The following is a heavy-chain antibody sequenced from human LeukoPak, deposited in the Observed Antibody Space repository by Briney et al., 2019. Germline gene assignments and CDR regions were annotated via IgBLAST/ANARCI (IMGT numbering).Heavy chain of an antibody. Sequence: GGSLRLSCAASGFTFSSYGMSWVRQAPGKGLEWVSAISGSGGSTCYADSVKGRFTISRDNSKNTLYLQMNSLRAEDTAVYYCAKVRWFGELDYWGQGTLVTVSS. J-gene: IGHJ4*02. CDR2: ISGSGGST. D-gene: IGHD3-10*01. CDR1: GFTFSSYG. V-gene: IGHV3-23*01. CDR3: AKVRWFGELDY.